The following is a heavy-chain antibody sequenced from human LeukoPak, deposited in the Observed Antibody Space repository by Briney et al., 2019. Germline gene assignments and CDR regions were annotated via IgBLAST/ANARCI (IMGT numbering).Heavy chain of an antibody. CDR3: ARGEEYYYDSSGYYPRADFAEYFQH. J-gene: IGHJ1*01. D-gene: IGHD3-22*01. Sequence: SETLSLTCAVYGGSFSGYYWSWIRQPPGKGLEWIGEINHSGSTNYNPSLKSRVTISVDTSKNQFSLKLSSVTAADTAVYYCARGEEYYYDSSGYYPRADFAEYFQHWGQGTLVTVSS. CDR2: INHSGST. CDR1: GGSFSGYY. V-gene: IGHV4-34*01.